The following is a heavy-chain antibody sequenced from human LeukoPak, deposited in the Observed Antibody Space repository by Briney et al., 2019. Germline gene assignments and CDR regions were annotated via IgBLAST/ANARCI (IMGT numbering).Heavy chain of an antibody. V-gene: IGHV3-30*18. CDR1: GFTFNNYG. J-gene: IGHJ4*02. D-gene: IGHD6-13*01. CDR3: AKAFGGIAAAGYLYYFEY. Sequence: GGSLRLSCATSGFTFNNYGMHWVRQAPGKGLECVAVMSHDGRKKNYADSVKGRFTISRDNSKNTLYLQMDALRPEDTAVYYCAKAFGGIAAAGYLYYFEYWGQGALVTVSA. CDR2: MSHDGRKK.